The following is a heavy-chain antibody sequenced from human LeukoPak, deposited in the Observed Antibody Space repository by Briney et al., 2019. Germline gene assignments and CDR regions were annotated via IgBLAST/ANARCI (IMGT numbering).Heavy chain of an antibody. Sequence: GGSLRLSCAASGFTFSSYGMSWVRQAPGKGLEWVSAISGSGGSTYYADSVKGRFTISRDNAKNSLYLQMNSLRAEDTAVYYCARGGPVAGTQDYWGQGTLVTVSS. CDR1: GFTFSSYG. CDR2: ISGSGGST. V-gene: IGHV3-23*01. J-gene: IGHJ4*02. CDR3: ARGGPVAGTQDY. D-gene: IGHD6-19*01.